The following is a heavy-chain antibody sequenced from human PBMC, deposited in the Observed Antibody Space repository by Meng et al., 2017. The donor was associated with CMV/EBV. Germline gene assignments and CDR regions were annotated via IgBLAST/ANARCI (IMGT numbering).Heavy chain of an antibody. CDR2: IKQDGSEK. J-gene: IGHJ6*02. D-gene: IGHD2-15*01. V-gene: IGHV3-7*01. CDR3: ARDGVCSGGSCPPYYYYGMDV. CDR1: GFTFSSYW. Sequence: GGSLRLSCAASGFTFSSYWMSWVRQAPGKGLEWVANIKQDGSEKYYVDSVKGRFTISRDNAKNSLYLQMNSLRAEDTAVYYCARDGVCSGGSCPPYYYYGMDVWGQGTTVTVSS.